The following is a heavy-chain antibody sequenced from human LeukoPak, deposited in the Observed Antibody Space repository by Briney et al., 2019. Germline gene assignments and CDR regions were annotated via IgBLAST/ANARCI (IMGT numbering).Heavy chain of an antibody. D-gene: IGHD2-21*01. Sequence: GGSLRLSCAASGFTFSSYSMNWVRQAPGQGLEWVSYIGGSSSTIYYADSVKGRFTISRDNAKNSLYLQMNSLRAEDTAVYYCARDVVFDYWGQGTLVTVSS. CDR1: GFTFSSYS. V-gene: IGHV3-48*04. CDR3: ARDVVFDY. J-gene: IGHJ4*02. CDR2: IGGSSSTI.